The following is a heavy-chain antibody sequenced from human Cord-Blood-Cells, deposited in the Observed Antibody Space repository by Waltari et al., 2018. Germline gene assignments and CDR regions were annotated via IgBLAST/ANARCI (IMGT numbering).Heavy chain of an antibody. CDR2: IYHSWST. V-gene: IGHV4-38-2*02. J-gene: IGHJ3*02. CDR1: GYSISSGYY. CDR3: ARGRVYDIVVVPAAKGAFDI. D-gene: IGHD2-2*01. Sequence: QVQLQESGPGLVKPSETLSLTCTVSGYSISSGYYWGWIRQPPGKGLEWIGSIYHSWSTYHNPSLKSRVTISVDTSKNQFSLKLSSVTAADTAVYYCARGRVYDIVVVPAAKGAFDIWGQGTMVTVSS.